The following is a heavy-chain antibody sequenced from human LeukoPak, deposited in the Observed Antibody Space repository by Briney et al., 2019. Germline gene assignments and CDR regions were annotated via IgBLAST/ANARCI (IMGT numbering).Heavy chain of an antibody. CDR2: IYYSGST. J-gene: IGHJ6*02. CDR1: GGSISSGGYY. V-gene: IGHV4-31*03. CDR3: AREMRGYSYGPYYYHGMDV. Sequence: SETLSLTCTVSGGSISSGGYYWSWIRQHPGKGLEWIGYIYYSGSTYYNPSLKSRVTISVDTSKNQFSLKLSSVTAADTAVYYCAREMRGYSYGPYYYHGMDVWGQGTTVTVSS. D-gene: IGHD5-18*01.